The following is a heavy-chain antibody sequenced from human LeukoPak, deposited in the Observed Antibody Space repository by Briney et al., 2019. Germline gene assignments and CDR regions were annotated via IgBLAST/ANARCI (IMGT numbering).Heavy chain of an antibody. CDR1: GGSVSSGSYY. Sequence: SETLSLTCTVSGGSVSSGSYYWSWIRQPPGKGLEWIGYIYYSGSTNYNPSLKSRVTISVDTSKNQFSLKLSSVTAADTAVYYCARDWDDYGVDYWGQGILVTVSS. CDR2: IYYSGST. V-gene: IGHV4-61*01. J-gene: IGHJ4*02. D-gene: IGHD4-17*01. CDR3: ARDWDDYGVDY.